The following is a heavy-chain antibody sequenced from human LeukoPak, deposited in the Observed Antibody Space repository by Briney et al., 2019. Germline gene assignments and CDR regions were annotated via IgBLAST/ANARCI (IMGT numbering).Heavy chain of an antibody. CDR3: ARDRIDILTGYTYFDY. CDR2: IYSGGSA. V-gene: IGHV3-66*01. D-gene: IGHD3-9*01. CDR1: GFTVSSNY. J-gene: IGHJ4*02. Sequence: PGGSLRLSCAASGFTVSSNYMSWVRQAPGKGLEWVSVIYSGGSAYYADSVKGRFTISRDNSKNTLYLQMNSLRAEDTAVYYCARDRIDILTGYTYFDYWGQGTLVTVSS.